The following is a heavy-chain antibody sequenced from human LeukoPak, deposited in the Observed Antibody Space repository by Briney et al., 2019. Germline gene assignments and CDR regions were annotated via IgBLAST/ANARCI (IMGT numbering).Heavy chain of an antibody. CDR3: ARGSYYDSSGYYYPFNYYYYYYMDV. CDR2: INHSGST. J-gene: IGHJ6*03. V-gene: IGHV4-34*01. CDR1: GGSFSGYY. Sequence: SETLSLTCAVYGGSFSGYYWSWIRQPPGKGLEWIGEINHSGSTNYNPSLKSRVTVPVDTSKNQFSLKLSSVTAADTAVYYCARGSYYDSSGYYYPFNYYYYYYMDVWGKGTTVTVSS. D-gene: IGHD3-22*01.